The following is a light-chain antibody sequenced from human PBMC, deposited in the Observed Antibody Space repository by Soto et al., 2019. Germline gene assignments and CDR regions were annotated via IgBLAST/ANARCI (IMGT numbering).Light chain of an antibody. CDR1: QSLLHSNGYNY. V-gene: IGKV2-28*01. CDR3: MQALQSRWT. J-gene: IGKJ1*01. CDR2: LGS. Sequence: DIVMTQSPLSLPVTPGEPASISCRSSQSLLHSNGYNYLDWYLQKPGQSPQLLIYLGSTRASGVPDRFSGSGSGTDFTLEIRRVEAEDVGVYYCMQALQSRWTFGQGTKVEIK.